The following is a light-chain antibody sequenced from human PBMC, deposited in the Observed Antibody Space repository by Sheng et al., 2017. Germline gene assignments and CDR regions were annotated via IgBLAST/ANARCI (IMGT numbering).Light chain of an antibody. Sequence: EIVLTQSPGTLSLSPGERATLSCRASQSVSSSYLAWYQQKPGQAPRLLIYGASIRATGIPDRFSGSGSGTDFTLTISRLEPEDFAVYYCQQYGSSPRTFGQGTKLEI. CDR1: QSVSSSY. V-gene: IGKV3-20*01. J-gene: IGKJ2*01. CDR3: QQYGSSPRT. CDR2: GAS.